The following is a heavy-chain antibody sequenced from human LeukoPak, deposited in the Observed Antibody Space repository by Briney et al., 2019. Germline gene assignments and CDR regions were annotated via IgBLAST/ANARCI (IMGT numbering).Heavy chain of an antibody. CDR3: AREESGSYFRY. CDR2: IYEGDST. V-gene: IGHV3-53*01. CDR1: GFSVIDNY. D-gene: IGHD1-26*01. J-gene: IGHJ4*02. Sequence: GGSLRLSCAASGFSVIDNYMSRVRQAPGKGLEWVSVIYEGDSTYYADSVKGRFTITRDNSKNTLYLQMNSLRAEDTAVYYCAREESGSYFRYWGQGTLVTVSS.